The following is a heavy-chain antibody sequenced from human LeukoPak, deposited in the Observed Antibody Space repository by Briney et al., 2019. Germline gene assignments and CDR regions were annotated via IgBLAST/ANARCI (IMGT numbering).Heavy chain of an antibody. Sequence: ASVKVSCKASGYTFTGYYMHWVRQAPGQGLEWMGWINHNSGGTNYAQKFQGRVTMTRDTSISTAYMELSRLRSDDTAVYYCARDSADLRFLEWLSIWEYFDYWGQGTLVTVSS. CDR3: ARDSADLRFLEWLSIWEYFDY. CDR2: INHNSGGT. V-gene: IGHV1-2*02. D-gene: IGHD3-3*01. J-gene: IGHJ4*02. CDR1: GYTFTGYY.